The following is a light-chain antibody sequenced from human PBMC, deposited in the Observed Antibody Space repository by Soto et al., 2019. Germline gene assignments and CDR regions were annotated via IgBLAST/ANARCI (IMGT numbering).Light chain of an antibody. CDR3: QQYSTYSVFT. V-gene: IGKV1-5*03. Sequence: DIQMTQSPSTLSASVGDRVTITCRASQNINTWLAWYQQKPGKAPKLLVYKASNLESGVPSRFGGSGSGTEYTLTISCLQPDDFATYYCQQYSTYSVFTFGQGTRLEIK. CDR1: QNINTW. CDR2: KAS. J-gene: IGKJ2*01.